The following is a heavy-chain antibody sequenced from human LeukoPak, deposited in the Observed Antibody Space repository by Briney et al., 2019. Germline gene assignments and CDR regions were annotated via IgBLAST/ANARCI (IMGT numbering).Heavy chain of an antibody. V-gene: IGHV4-39*07. CDR2: IYYSGST. D-gene: IGHD3-10*01. CDR3: AREMQDKSLQWIGELKKYYYYYMDV. Sequence: PSETLSLTCTVSGGSISGSSYYWGWIRQPPGKGLEWIGNIYYSGSTYYNPSRKSRVTISVDTSKNQFSLKLSSVTAADTAVYYCAREMQDKSLQWIGELKKYYYYYMDVWGKGTTVTISS. J-gene: IGHJ6*03. CDR1: GGSISGSSYY.